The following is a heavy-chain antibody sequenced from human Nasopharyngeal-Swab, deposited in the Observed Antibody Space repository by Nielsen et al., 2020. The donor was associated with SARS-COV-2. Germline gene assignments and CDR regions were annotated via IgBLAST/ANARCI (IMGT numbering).Heavy chain of an antibody. J-gene: IGHJ3*02. CDR2: IWSGGKTT. D-gene: IGHD5-12*01. CDR1: GFSFNNHG. V-gene: IGHV3-33*01. Sequence: GGSLRLSCAASGFSFNNHGMQWVRQAPGKGLEWVAVIWSGGKTTKDADSVKGRLTISRDKYRNTLYLQMNHLRVEDTAIYYCAREGPYSGTNVFDIWGQGTMVTVSS. CDR3: AREGPYSGTNVFDI.